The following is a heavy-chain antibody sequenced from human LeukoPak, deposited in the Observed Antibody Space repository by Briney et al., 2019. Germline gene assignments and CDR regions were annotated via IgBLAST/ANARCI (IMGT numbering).Heavy chain of an antibody. CDR3: ARVWGYCSSTSCYAPFDY. J-gene: IGHJ4*02. D-gene: IGHD2-2*01. Sequence: ASVKVSCKASGYTFSGYYIHWVRQAPGQGLEWMGWINPNTGGTKYAQRFQDRVTMTRDTSISTAYMELSRLRSDDTAVYYCARVWGYCSSTSCYAPFDYWGQGTLVTVSS. CDR2: INPNTGGT. CDR1: GYTFSGYY. V-gene: IGHV1-2*02.